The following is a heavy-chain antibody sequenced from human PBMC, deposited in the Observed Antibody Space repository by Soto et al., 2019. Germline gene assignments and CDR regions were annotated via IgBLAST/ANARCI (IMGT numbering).Heavy chain of an antibody. CDR1: GGSFSGYY. D-gene: IGHD4-4*01. Sequence: QSLTCAVYGGSFSGYYWNWIRQPPGKGLEWIGEINHSGSTKYNPSLSSRVTISSDTSKSHLSLRLSSVTAADTAVYYCAKGDYSSNMDVWGQGTTVTVSS. CDR2: INHSGST. V-gene: IGHV4-34*01. CDR3: AKGDYSSNMDV. J-gene: IGHJ6*02.